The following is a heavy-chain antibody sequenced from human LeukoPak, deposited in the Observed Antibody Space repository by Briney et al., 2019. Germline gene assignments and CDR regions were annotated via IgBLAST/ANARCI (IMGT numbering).Heavy chain of an antibody. Sequence: SETLSLTCSVSGYSIRSGYHWAWFRQAPGKGLEWMGSIYQSGSTYDNLSLKSRVTLSVDTSRNQFSLKLSSVTAADTAVYYCARHAAPGDLVVPAAIVWVDYWGQGTLVTVSS. D-gene: IGHD2-2*01. CDR1: GYSIRSGYH. CDR3: ARHAAPGDLVVPAAIVWVDY. CDR2: IYQSGST. V-gene: IGHV4-38-2*02. J-gene: IGHJ4*02.